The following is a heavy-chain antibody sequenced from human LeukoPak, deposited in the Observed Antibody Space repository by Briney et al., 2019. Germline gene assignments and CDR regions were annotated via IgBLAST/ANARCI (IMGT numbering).Heavy chain of an antibody. CDR1: GFTFSTYA. CDR3: ASPRTTYCSSTNCGVGFDY. CDR2: ISYDGSKK. D-gene: IGHD2-2*01. V-gene: IGHV3-30*04. Sequence: PGRSLRLSCAASGFTFSTYAMHWVRQAPGKGLEWMAVISYDGSKKYYADSVKGRFTISRDNSKNTLYLQMNSLRAEDTAVYYCASPRTTYCSSTNCGVGFDYWGQGTLVTVSS. J-gene: IGHJ4*02.